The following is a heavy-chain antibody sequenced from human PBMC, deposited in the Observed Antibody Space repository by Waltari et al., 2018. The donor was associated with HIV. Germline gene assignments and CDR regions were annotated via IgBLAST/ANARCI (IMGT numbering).Heavy chain of an antibody. V-gene: IGHV3-11*01. CDR1: GFALCGYY. CDR3: ARDYFGAGTSWFFDY. D-gene: IGHD3-10*01. J-gene: IGHJ4*02. Sequence: QVQLVESGGGLVKPGGSLRLSCEFSGFALCGYYLSWIRQAPGQGLEWIGYISGKGMAVYYADSVKCLFTVSRDNADNKLHLQLTNLRAEDTALYYCARDYFGAGTSWFFDYWGQGALVIVSP. CDR2: ISGKGMAV.